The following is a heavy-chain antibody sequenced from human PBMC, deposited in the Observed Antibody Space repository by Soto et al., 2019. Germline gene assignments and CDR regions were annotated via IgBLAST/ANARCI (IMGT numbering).Heavy chain of an antibody. CDR3: AIGLSYCSGGSCYVATYYYYYYMDG. D-gene: IGHD2-15*01. J-gene: IGHJ6*03. V-gene: IGHV4-34*01. CDR1: GGSFSGYY. Sequence: QVQLQQWGAGLLKPSETLSLTCAVYGGSFSGYYWSWIRQPPGKGLEWIGEINHSGSTNYNPSLKSQVTMSVDTYENQWSLKLSSVTAADTAVYYCAIGLSYCSGGSCYVATYYYYYYMDGWGKGTTVTVSS. CDR2: INHSGST.